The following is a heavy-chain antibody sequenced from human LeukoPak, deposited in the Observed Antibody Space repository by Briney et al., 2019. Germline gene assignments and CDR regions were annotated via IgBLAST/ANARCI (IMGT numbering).Heavy chain of an antibody. V-gene: IGHV3-23*01. CDR3: AKLVGATSAAFDY. Sequence: PGGSLRLPCAASGFTFSNYAMSWVRQAPGKGLEWASGVSGSGGATYYADSVKGRFTISRDNSKNTLYLQMNSLRAEDTAVYYCAKLVGATSAAFDYWGQGTLVTVSS. CDR1: GFTFSNYA. D-gene: IGHD1-26*01. J-gene: IGHJ4*02. CDR2: VSGSGGAT.